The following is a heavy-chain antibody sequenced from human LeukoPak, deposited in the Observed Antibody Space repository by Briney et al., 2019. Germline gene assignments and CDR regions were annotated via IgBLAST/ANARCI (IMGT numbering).Heavy chain of an antibody. Sequence: GASVKVSCTASGYTFTGYYMHWVRQAPGQGLEWMGWINPNSGGTNYAQKFQGRVTMTRDTSISTAYMELSRLRSDDTAVYYCARDDLGYYDSSGYWIGQYYFDYWGQGTLVTVSS. D-gene: IGHD3-22*01. CDR2: INPNSGGT. CDR3: ARDDLGYYDSSGYWIGQYYFDY. CDR1: GYTFTGYY. J-gene: IGHJ4*02. V-gene: IGHV1-2*02.